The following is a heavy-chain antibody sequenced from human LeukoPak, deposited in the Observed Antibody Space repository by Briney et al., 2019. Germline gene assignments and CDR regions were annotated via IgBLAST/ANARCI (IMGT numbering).Heavy chain of an antibody. CDR1: GFTFSSYA. D-gene: IGHD2-15*01. CDR2: ISRSGGST. CDR3: AKERNWSVVAATLNWFDP. Sequence: GGSLRLSCAASGFTFSSYAMSWVRQAPGKGLEWVSAISRSGGSTYYADSVKGRFTISRDNSKNTLYLQMNSLRAEDTAVYYCAKERNWSVVAATLNWFDPWGQGTLVTVSS. J-gene: IGHJ5*02. V-gene: IGHV3-23*01.